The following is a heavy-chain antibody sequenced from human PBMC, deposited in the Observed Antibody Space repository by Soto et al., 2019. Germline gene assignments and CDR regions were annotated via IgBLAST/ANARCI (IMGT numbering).Heavy chain of an antibody. D-gene: IGHD6-19*01. J-gene: IGHJ5*02. Sequence: SETLSLTCTVSGGSISDGDYYWSWIRQPPGKGLEWIGHIYNSGNTYNNPSLKSRLTISVDTSKNQFSLKLSSVTAADTAVYYCAVAGTFSWFDPWGQGTLVTVSS. CDR2: IYNSGNT. CDR1: GGSISDGDYY. CDR3: AVAGTFSWFDP. V-gene: IGHV4-30-4*01.